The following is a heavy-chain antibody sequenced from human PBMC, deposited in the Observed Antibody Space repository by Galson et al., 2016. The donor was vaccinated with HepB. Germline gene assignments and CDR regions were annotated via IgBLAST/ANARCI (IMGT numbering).Heavy chain of an antibody. D-gene: IGHD6-13*01. V-gene: IGHV1-24*01. CDR1: GYTLTELS. CDR3: ATGRRAAAGLDAFDI. J-gene: IGHJ3*02. CDR2: FDPEDGET. Sequence: SVKVSCKVSGYTLTELSMHWVRQAPGKGLEWMGGFDPEDGETIYAQKFQGRVTMTEDTSTDTAYMELSSLRSEDTAVYYCATGRRAAAGLDAFDIWGQGRMVTVSS.